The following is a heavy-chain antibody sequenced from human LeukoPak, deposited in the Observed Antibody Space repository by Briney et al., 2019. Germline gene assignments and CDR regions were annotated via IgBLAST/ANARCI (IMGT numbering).Heavy chain of an antibody. Sequence: GGSLRFSCAASGFTFSSYSMTWVRQAPGKGLEWVSSISSSSSYIYYADSVKGRFTISRDNAKNSLYLQMNSLRAEDTAVYYCARGEYYDFWSGYSLPRDYYYGMDVWGQGTTVTVSS. V-gene: IGHV3-21*01. J-gene: IGHJ6*02. D-gene: IGHD3-3*01. CDR1: GFTFSSYS. CDR3: ARGEYYDFWSGYSLPRDYYYGMDV. CDR2: ISSSSSYI.